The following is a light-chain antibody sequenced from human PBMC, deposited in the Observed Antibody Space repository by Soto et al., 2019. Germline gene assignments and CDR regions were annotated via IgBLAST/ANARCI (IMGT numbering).Light chain of an antibody. Sequence: DIQLTQSPSSLSASVGDRVTVTFRASQNIDTHLNWYQQRPGKAPQLLIYGTSKLHTGVPSRFSGGGSGTDFSLTISSLQPEDFATYYCQQANSFPLTFGGGTKVDIK. J-gene: IGKJ4*01. CDR1: QNIDTH. CDR3: QQANSFPLT. CDR2: GTS. V-gene: IGKV1-39*01.